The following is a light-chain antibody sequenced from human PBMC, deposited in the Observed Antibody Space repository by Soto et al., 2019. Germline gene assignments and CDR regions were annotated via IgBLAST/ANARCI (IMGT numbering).Light chain of an antibody. CDR1: QSVSSN. V-gene: IGKV3-15*01. CDR3: QQYNNWPPRVN. CDR2: GAS. Sequence: EIVMTQSPATLSVSPGERATLSCRASQSVSSNLAWYQQKPGQAPRLLIYGASTRATGIPARFSGSGSGTEFALTISGLQSEDFAVYYCQQYNNWPPRVNFGGGTKVEIK. J-gene: IGKJ4*01.